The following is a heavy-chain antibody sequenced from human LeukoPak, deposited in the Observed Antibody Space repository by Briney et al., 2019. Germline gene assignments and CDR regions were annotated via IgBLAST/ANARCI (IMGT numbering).Heavy chain of an antibody. Sequence: ASVKVSCKASGYTFTGYYMHWVRQAPGQGLEWMGWINPNSGGTNYAQKFQGWVTMTRGTSISTAYMELSRLRSDDTAVYYCARDLDSSGFDYWGQGTLVTVSS. V-gene: IGHV1-2*04. J-gene: IGHJ4*02. CDR2: INPNSGGT. CDR1: GYTFTGYY. CDR3: ARDLDSSGFDY. D-gene: IGHD3-22*01.